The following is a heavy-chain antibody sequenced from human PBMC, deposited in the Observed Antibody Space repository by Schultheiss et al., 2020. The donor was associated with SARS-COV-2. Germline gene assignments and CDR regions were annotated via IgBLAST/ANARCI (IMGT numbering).Heavy chain of an antibody. CDR3: ARNIAARPHYMDV. CDR2: ISAYNGNT. D-gene: IGHD6-6*01. Sequence: ASVKVSCKASGYTFTGYYMHWVRQAPGQGLEWMGWISAYNGNTNYAQKLQGRVTMTTDTSTSTAYMELRSLRSDDTAVYYCARNIAARPHYMDVWGKGTTVTVSS. V-gene: IGHV1-18*04. CDR1: GYTFTGYY. J-gene: IGHJ6*03.